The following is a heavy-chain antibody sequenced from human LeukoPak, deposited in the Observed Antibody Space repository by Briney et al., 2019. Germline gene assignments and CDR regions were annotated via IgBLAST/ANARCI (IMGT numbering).Heavy chain of an antibody. CDR3: VRTGKITTSMDYYGMDV. CDR1: GYTFTGYY. D-gene: IGHD4-11*01. J-gene: IGHJ6*02. Sequence: ASVKVSCKASGYTFTGYYMHWVRQAPGQGLEWMGWINPNSGGTNYAQKFQGWVTMTRDTSISTAYMELSGLRSDDTAVYYCVRTGKITTSMDYYGMDVWGQGTTVTVSS. V-gene: IGHV1-2*04. CDR2: INPNSGGT.